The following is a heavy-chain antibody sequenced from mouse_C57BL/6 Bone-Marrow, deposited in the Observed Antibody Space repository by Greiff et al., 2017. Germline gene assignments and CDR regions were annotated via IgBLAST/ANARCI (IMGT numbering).Heavy chain of an antibody. CDR1: GYTFTSYW. V-gene: IGHV1-50*01. D-gene: IGHD1-1*01. CDR3: ARFITTVVATFSWYFDV. CDR2: IDPSDSYT. J-gene: IGHJ1*03. Sequence: QVQLKQSGAELVKPGASVKLSCKASGYTFTSYWMQWVKQRPGQGLEWIGEIDPSDSYTNYNQKFKGKATLTVDTSSSTAYMQLSSLTSEDSAVYYCARFITTVVATFSWYFDVWGTGTTVTVSS.